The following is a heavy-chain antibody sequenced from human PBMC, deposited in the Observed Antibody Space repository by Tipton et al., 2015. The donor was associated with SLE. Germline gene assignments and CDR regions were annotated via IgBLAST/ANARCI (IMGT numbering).Heavy chain of an antibody. D-gene: IGHD3-10*01. V-gene: IGHV4-39*07. J-gene: IGHJ4*02. Sequence: TLSLTCTVSGGSIRSRSVSWGWIRQPPGKGLEWIGSVCYGVNTYYNPSLKSRVTISVDTSKNQVSLRLSSAAAADTAVYYCARNTLVQGVIPYYFDYWGQGTLVTVSS. CDR3: ARNTLVQGVIPYYFDY. CDR2: VCYGVNT. CDR1: GGSIRSRSVS.